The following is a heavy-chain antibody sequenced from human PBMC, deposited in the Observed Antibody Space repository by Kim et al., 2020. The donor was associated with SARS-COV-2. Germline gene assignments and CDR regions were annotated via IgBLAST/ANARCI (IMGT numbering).Heavy chain of an antibody. J-gene: IGHJ4*02. Sequence: KYSQKFQGRVTITRDTSASTAYMELSSLRSEDTAVYYCARDEGRFGELLFWGQGTLVTVSS. V-gene: IGHV1-3*01. D-gene: IGHD3-10*01. CDR3: ARDEGRFGELLF.